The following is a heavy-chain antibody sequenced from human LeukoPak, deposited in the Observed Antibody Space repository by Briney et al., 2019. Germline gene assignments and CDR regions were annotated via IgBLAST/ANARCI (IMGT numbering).Heavy chain of an antibody. CDR2: IKQDRSEK. J-gene: IGHJ4*02. D-gene: IGHD3-16*02. CDR3: ARAPSTYVWGSYRPAYFDY. Sequence: GGSLRLSCAASGFTFSSYWMSWVRQAPGKGLEWVANIKQDRSEKYYVDSVKGRFTISRDNAKNSLYLQMNSLRAEDTAVYYCARAPSTYVWGSYRPAYFDYWGQGTLVTVSS. V-gene: IGHV3-7*01. CDR1: GFTFSSYW.